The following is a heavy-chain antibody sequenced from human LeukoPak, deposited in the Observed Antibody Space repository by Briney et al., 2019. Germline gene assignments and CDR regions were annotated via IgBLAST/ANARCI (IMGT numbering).Heavy chain of an antibody. V-gene: IGHV3-66*01. Sequence: PSETLSLTCTVSGGSISSGSYYWGWIRQAPGKGLEWVSVIYSGGSTYYADSVKGRFTISRDNSKNTLYLQMNSLRAEDTAVYYCASKDSGSYYRDAFDIWGQGTMVTVSS. CDR2: IYSGGST. D-gene: IGHD1-26*01. CDR1: GGSISSGSYY. CDR3: ASKDSGSYYRDAFDI. J-gene: IGHJ3*02.